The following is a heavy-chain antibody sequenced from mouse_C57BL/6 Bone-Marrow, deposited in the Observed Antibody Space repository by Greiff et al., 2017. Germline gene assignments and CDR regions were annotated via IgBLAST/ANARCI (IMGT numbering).Heavy chain of an antibody. CDR3: ATHYYGSNVYAMDY. Sequence: VQLVESGPGLVAPSQSLSITCTVSGFSLTSYGVSWVRQPPGKGLEWLGVIWGDGSTNYHSALISRLSISTDNYKSQVFFNLNSLQTDDTATYVCATHYYGSNVYAMDYWGQGTSVTVSS. CDR1: GFSLTSYG. CDR2: IWGDGST. J-gene: IGHJ4*01. V-gene: IGHV2-3*01. D-gene: IGHD1-1*01.